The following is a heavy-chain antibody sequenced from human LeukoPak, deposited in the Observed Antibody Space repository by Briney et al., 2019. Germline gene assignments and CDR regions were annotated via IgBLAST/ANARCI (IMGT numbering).Heavy chain of an antibody. J-gene: IGHJ5*02. CDR2: IIPILGIA. CDR3: ARHGHKTMVGATCWFDP. CDR1: GGTFSSYA. V-gene: IGHV1-69*04. D-gene: IGHD1-26*01. Sequence: SVKVSCKASGGTFSSYAISWVRQAPGQGLEWMGRIIPILGIANYAQKFQGRVTITADKSTSTAYMELSSLRSEDTAVYYCARHGHKTMVGATCWFDPWGQGTLVTVSS.